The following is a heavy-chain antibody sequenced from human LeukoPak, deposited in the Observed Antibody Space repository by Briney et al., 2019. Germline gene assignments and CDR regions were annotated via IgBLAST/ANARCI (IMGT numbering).Heavy chain of an antibody. CDR1: GGSISSYY. V-gene: IGHV4-59*08. D-gene: IGHD3-22*01. CDR2: IYYSGST. CDR3: ARQCDSSGYYYLGAFDF. J-gene: IGHJ3*01. Sequence: TETLSLTCTVSGGSISSYYWSWIRQPPGKGLEWIGYIYYSGSTNYNPSLKSRLTMSVDTSKNQFSLKLSSVTAADTAVYYCARQCDSSGYYYLGAFDFWGQGTMVTVSS.